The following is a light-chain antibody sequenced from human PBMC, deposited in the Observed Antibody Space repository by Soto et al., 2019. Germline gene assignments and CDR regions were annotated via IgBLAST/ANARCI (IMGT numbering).Light chain of an antibody. V-gene: IGKV1-5*03. J-gene: IGKJ5*01. CDR1: QSISSW. Sequence: DIQMTQSPSTLSAXIXSXITNAXRASQSISSWLAWYQQKPGKAPKLLIYKASSLQSGVPSRFSGSGSGTEFTLTISSLQPDDFATYYCQQYNSYYTFGQGTRLEIK. CDR2: KAS. CDR3: QQYNSYYT.